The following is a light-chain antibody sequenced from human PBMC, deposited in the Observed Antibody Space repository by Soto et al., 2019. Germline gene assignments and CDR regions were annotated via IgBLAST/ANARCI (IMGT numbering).Light chain of an antibody. CDR2: DAY. V-gene: IGKV3-11*01. Sequence: EVVLTQSPVTLSLSPGERPTLSSRASQSFRGLLAWYQQKHGQAPRLLIYDAYNRATGIPPRFSGSGSGTDFTLTISSLEPEDFAVDYCQQRSNWPITFGQGTRLEIK. CDR3: QQRSNWPIT. J-gene: IGKJ5*01. CDR1: QSFRGL.